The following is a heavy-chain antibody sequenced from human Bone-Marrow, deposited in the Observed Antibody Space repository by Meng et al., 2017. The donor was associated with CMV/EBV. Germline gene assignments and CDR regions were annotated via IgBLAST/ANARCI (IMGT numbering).Heavy chain of an antibody. CDR3: ARQFDDTAVGVLVFDD. J-gene: IGHJ4*02. Sequence: SETLSLTCTVSGDSIRDSTHYWGWIRQPPGEGLEWIGDVYSYGTTHLNPSLESRVTLSVDLAKNQFSLSLKSVTAADRAVYYCARQFDDTAVGVLVFDDWGPGVLVTVSS. V-gene: IGHV4-39*01. D-gene: IGHD3-3*01. CDR1: GDSIRDSTHY. CDR2: VYSYGTT.